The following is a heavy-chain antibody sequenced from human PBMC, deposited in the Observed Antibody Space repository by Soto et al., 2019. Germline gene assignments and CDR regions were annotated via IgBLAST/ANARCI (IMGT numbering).Heavy chain of an antibody. Sequence: QVQLVQSGAEVKKPGASAKVSCKASGYTFTGYYMHWVRQAPGQGLEWMGWINPNSGGTNYAQKFQGWVTMTRDTSISTAYMELSRLRSDDTAVYYCAREWGNSIAAAGTYYFDYWGQGTLVTVSS. CDR3: AREWGNSIAAAGTYYFDY. CDR1: GYTFTGYY. V-gene: IGHV1-2*04. CDR2: INPNSGGT. D-gene: IGHD6-13*01. J-gene: IGHJ4*02.